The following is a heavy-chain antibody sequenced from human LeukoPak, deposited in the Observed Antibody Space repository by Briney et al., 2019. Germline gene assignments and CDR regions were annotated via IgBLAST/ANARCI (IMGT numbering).Heavy chain of an antibody. Sequence: SGPTLVNPTQTLTLTCTFSGFSLSTSGVGGGWIRQPPGKALEWLALIYWNDDKRYSPSLKSRLTITKDTSKNQVVLTMTNMDPVDTATYYCAHSGYYDILTGYGYWGQGTLVTVSS. V-gene: IGHV2-5*01. CDR1: GFSLSTSGVG. CDR2: IYWNDDK. J-gene: IGHJ4*02. D-gene: IGHD3-9*01. CDR3: AHSGYYDILTGYGY.